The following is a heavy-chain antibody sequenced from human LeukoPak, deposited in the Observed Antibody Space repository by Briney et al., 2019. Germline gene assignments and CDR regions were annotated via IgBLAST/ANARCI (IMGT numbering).Heavy chain of an antibody. CDR2: MYYSGTT. CDR1: GGSINTRSYF. D-gene: IGHD6-13*01. V-gene: IGHV4-39*07. Sequence: PSETLSLTCSASGGSINTRSYFWGWIRQSPGKGLEWIASMYYSGTTYYNPSLKSRVTISVDTSKNQFSLKLSSVTAADTAVYYCASISGSSWYREYWFDYWGQGTLVTVSS. CDR3: ASISGSSWYREYWFDY. J-gene: IGHJ4*02.